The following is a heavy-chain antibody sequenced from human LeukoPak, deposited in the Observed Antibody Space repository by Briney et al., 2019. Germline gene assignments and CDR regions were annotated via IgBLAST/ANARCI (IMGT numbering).Heavy chain of an antibody. CDR2: INPNSGGT. CDR1: GYTFTSYG. D-gene: IGHD6-19*01. CDR3: ARGAVAGTGDY. J-gene: IGHJ4*02. Sequence: ASVKVSCKASGYTFTSYGISWVRQAPGQGLEWMGWINPNSGGTNYAQKFQGRVTMTRDTSISTAYMELSRLRSDDTAVYYCARGAVAGTGDYWGQGTLVTVSS. V-gene: IGHV1-2*02.